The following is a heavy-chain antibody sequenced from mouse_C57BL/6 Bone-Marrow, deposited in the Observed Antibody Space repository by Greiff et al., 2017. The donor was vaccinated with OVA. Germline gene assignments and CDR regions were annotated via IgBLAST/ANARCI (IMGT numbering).Heavy chain of an antibody. CDR2: ISDGGSYT. J-gene: IGHJ2*01. CDR3: ARDGYYNDY. V-gene: IGHV5-4*01. D-gene: IGHD2-2*01. CDR1: GFTFSSYA. Sequence: EVQLVESGGGLVKPGGSLKLSCAASGFTFSSYAMSWVRQTPEKRLEWVATISDGGSYTYYPDNVKGRFTISRDNAKNNLYLQMSHLKSEDTAMYYCARDGYYNDYWGQGTTLTVSS.